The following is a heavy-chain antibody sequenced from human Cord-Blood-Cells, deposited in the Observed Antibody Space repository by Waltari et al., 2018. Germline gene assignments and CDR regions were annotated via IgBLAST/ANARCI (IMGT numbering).Heavy chain of an antibody. Sequence: QVQLVESGGGVVQPGRSLSLSCAASGFTFSSYAMHWVRQAPGRGLEWVAVISYDGSNKSYSDSVKGRFTISRDNSKNTLYLQMNSLRAEDTAVYYCARGTRSGLDYWGQGTLVTVSS. CDR3: ARGTRSGLDY. J-gene: IGHJ4*02. CDR1: GFTFSSYA. V-gene: IGHV3-30-3*01. CDR2: ISYDGSNK. D-gene: IGHD3-10*01.